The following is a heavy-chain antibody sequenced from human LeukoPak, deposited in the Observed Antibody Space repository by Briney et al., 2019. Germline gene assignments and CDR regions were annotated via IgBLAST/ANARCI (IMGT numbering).Heavy chain of an antibody. J-gene: IGHJ4*02. CDR3: AILRFLEWLSVDY. CDR2: ISGYNGNT. Sequence: ASVKVSCKASGYTFTTYNINWVRQAPGQGLEWMGWISGYNGNTNYAQKLQGRVTMTTDTSTSTAYMELRSLKSDDTAVYYCAILRFLEWLSVDYWGQGTLVTVSS. D-gene: IGHD3-3*01. CDR1: GYTFTTYN. V-gene: IGHV1-18*01.